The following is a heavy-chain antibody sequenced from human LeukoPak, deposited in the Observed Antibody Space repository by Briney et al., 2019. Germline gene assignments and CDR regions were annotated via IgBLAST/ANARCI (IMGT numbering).Heavy chain of an antibody. CDR3: ARLASSSWPLYYYYGMDV. CDR2: MNPNNGNT. J-gene: IGHJ6*02. V-gene: IGHV1-8*01. D-gene: IGHD6-13*01. Sequence: APVKVSCKASGYTFTSYDINGVRQATGQGLEWMGWMNPNNGNTGYAQKFQGRVTMTRSTSISTAYMELSSLRSEDTAVYYCARLASSSWPLYYYYGMDVWGQGTTVTVSS. CDR1: GYTFTSYD.